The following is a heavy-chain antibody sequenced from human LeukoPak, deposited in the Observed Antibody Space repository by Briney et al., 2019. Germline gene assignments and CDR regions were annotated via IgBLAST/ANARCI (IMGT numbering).Heavy chain of an antibody. J-gene: IGHJ3*02. CDR2: ISDDGSRT. CDR1: GFSFSNSV. D-gene: IGHD6-19*01. V-gene: IGHV3-64*01. Sequence: GGSLRLSWAAAGFSFSNSVIRWVRQAPGRGMEFVAAISDDGSRTHYGNSVKGRFTISRDNSKNTLYLQMGSLTTDDMALYFCAREGYSSGRAGVFHIWGQGTVVTVSS. CDR3: AREGYSSGRAGVFHI.